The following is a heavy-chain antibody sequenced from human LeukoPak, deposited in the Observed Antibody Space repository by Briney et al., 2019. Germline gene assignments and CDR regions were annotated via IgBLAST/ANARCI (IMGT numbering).Heavy chain of an antibody. J-gene: IGHJ3*02. V-gene: IGHV4-4*07. CDR1: GGSISNYY. CDR2: IYSSGST. Sequence: SETLSLTCTVSGGSISNYYWSWIRQPAGKGLEWIGRIYSSGSTNYNPSLKSRVTMSVDTSKNQFSLKLISVTAADTAVYYCATTLTYSDPAYCGGDCPGVTAGDAFDIWGQGTMVTVSS. CDR3: ATTLTYSDPAYCGGDCPGVTAGDAFDI. D-gene: IGHD2-21*02.